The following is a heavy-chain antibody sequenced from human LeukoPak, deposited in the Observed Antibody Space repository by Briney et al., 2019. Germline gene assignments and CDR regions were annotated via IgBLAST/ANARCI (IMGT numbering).Heavy chain of an antibody. CDR1: GGSLFTYF. J-gene: IGHJ1*01. V-gene: IGHV4-59*01. Sequence: PSETLSHSPTVSGGSLFTYFGCWIRQPPGKGLEWIGYIYYSGSTNYNPSLMNRVTTSVDTSKNQFSLKLSSVTAADTAVYYCARYTRTVGEHWG. CDR3: ARYTRTVGEH. CDR2: IYYSGST. D-gene: IGHD1-26*01.